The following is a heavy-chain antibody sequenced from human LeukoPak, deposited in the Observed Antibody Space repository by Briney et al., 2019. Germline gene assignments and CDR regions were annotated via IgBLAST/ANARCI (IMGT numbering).Heavy chain of an antibody. Sequence: PGRSLRLSCAASGFTFSSYAMHWVRQAPGKRLEWVAVISYDGSNKYYADSVKGRFTISRDNSKNTLYLQVNSLRAEDTAVYYCARGDYDILTGYSYWGQGTLVTVSS. J-gene: IGHJ4*02. CDR1: GFTFSSYA. D-gene: IGHD3-9*01. CDR3: ARGDYDILTGYSY. V-gene: IGHV3-30*04. CDR2: ISYDGSNK.